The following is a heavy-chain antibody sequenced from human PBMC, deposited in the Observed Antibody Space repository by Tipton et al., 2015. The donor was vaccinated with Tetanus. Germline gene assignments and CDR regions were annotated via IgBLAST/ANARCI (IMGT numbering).Heavy chain of an antibody. CDR2: VHTSGSP. V-gene: IGHV4-59*01. CDR3: ARIGWLQQNKPAFDI. CDR1: GGSISSYY. Sequence: TLSLTCTVSGGSISSYYWTWIRQPPGRGLGGFGYVHTSGSPTYSPSLRSQVTLSVDRSKNQFSLKLSSVTAADTAVYYCARIGWLQQNKPAFDIWGQGTVVTVSS. J-gene: IGHJ3*02. D-gene: IGHD6-19*01.